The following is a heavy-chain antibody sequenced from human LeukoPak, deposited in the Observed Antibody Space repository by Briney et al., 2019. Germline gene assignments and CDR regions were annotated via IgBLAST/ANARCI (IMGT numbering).Heavy chain of an antibody. CDR1: GYTFTSYG. Sequence: ASVKVSCKASGYTFTSYGLTWVRQAPGQGLEWMGWISAYNGHTKYPQKLQGRVTMTTDTSTSTAYMELRSLRFDDTAVYYCARGFPPRRNYDSSGYYSYYFDYWGQGTLVTVSS. V-gene: IGHV1-18*01. J-gene: IGHJ4*02. CDR3: ARGFPPRRNYDSSGYYSYYFDY. D-gene: IGHD3-22*01. CDR2: ISAYNGHT.